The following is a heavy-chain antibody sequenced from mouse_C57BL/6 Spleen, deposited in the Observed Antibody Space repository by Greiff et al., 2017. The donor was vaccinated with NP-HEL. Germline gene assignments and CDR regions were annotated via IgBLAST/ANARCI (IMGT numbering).Heavy chain of an antibody. CDR3: ARDLSVDY. J-gene: IGHJ4*01. V-gene: IGHV1-59*01. D-gene: IGHD3-1*01. CDR2: IDPSDSYT. Sequence: VQLQQSGAELVRPGTSVKLSCKASGYTFTSYWMHWVKQRPGQGLEWIGVIDPSDSYTNYNQKFKGKATLTVDTSSSTAYMQLSSLTSEDSAVYYGARDLSVDYWGQGTSVTVSS. CDR1: GYTFTSYW.